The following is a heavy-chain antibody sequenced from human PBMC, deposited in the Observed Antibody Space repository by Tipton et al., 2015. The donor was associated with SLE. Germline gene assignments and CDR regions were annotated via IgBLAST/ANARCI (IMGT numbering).Heavy chain of an antibody. V-gene: IGHV4-39*02. D-gene: IGHD4-11*01. CDR2: VYYTGNT. CDR1: GDSISSSSYY. CDR3: ASAGLRQQLGGGTFDI. J-gene: IGHJ3*02. Sequence: TLSLTCIVSGDSISSSSYYWGWIRQPPGKGLEWVGTVYYTGNTFYNPSLKSRVTISLDMSKNHVSLKLTSVTAADTGLYYCASAGLRQQLGGGTFDIWGQGTVVAVSS.